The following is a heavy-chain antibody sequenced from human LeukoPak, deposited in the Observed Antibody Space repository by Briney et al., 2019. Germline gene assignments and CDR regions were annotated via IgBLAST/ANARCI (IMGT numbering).Heavy chain of an antibody. V-gene: IGHV3-74*01. CDR2: INSDGSST. D-gene: IGHD1-26*01. J-gene: IGHJ3*01. CDR3: ARDKASGSSYGSSFHF. CDR1: GFTFSSYW. Sequence: PGGSLRLSCAASGFTFSSYWMHWVRQAPGKGLVWVSRINSDGSSTSYADSVKGRFTISRDNAKNTLYLQMNSLRVEDTALYYCARDKASGSSYGSSFHFWGQGTMVTVSS.